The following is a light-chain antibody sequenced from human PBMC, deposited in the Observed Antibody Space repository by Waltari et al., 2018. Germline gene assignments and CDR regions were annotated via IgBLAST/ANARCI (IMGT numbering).Light chain of an antibody. CDR2: HDR. V-gene: IGLV3-1*01. CDR3: QTWDTNTAVT. CDR1: KLGDEY. Sequence: SYELTQPPSVSVSPGQPALITCPGTKLGDEYTSWNQQKAGQSPLLVIPHDRTRPAGIPGRFSGSSSGNTATLIISDTQAVDEADYYCQTWDTNTAVTFGGGTTLTVL. J-gene: IGLJ2*01.